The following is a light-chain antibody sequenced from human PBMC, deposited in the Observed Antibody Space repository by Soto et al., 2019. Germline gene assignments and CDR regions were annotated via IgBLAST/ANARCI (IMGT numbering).Light chain of an antibody. CDR2: GAS. CDR3: QQYNDWPPYT. Sequence: EILMTQSPATLSVSPGERATLSCRASQTVTGAFAWYQQKPGQAPRLLIYGASIRASGIPDRFSGSGSGTEFTLTISSLQSEDFAVYYCQQYNDWPPYTFGQGTNVEIK. J-gene: IGKJ2*01. CDR1: QTVTGA. V-gene: IGKV3-15*01.